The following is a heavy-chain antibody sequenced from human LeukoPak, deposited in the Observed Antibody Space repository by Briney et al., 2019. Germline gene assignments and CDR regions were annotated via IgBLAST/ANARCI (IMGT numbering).Heavy chain of an antibody. Sequence: ASVKVSCKASGYTFTGYYMHWVRQAPGQGLEWMGWINPNSGGTNYAQKFQGRVTMTRDTSISTAYMELSRLRSDDTAVYYCARSALVLRFLEWLSGYFDYWGQGTPVTVSS. V-gene: IGHV1-2*02. CDR2: INPNSGGT. J-gene: IGHJ4*02. CDR1: GYTFTGYY. CDR3: ARSALVLRFLEWLSGYFDY. D-gene: IGHD3-3*01.